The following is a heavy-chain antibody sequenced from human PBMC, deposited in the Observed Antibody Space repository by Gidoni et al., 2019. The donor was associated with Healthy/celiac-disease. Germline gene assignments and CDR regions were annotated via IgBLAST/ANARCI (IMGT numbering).Heavy chain of an antibody. CDR1: GGSFSGYY. CDR3: ARGDYYDSSGYSIDY. CDR2: INHSGST. D-gene: IGHD3-22*01. V-gene: IGHV4-34*01. Sequence: QVQLQQWGAGLLKPSETLSLTCAVYGGSFSGYYWSWIRQPPGKGLEWIGEINHSGSTNYNPSLKSRVTISVDTSKNQFSLKLSSVTAADTAVYYCARGDYYDSSGYSIDYWGQGTLVTVSS. J-gene: IGHJ4*02.